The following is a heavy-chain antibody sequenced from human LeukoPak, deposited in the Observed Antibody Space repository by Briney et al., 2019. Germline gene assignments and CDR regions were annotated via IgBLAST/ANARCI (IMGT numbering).Heavy chain of an antibody. D-gene: IGHD3-10*01. Sequence: SETLSLTCTVSGGSISSYYWSWIRQPAGKGLEWIGRIYTTGSTNYNPSLESRVTISVDSSKNHFSLKLTSVTAADTAVYYCARSLLGSRYYYMDVWGKGTTVTVSS. J-gene: IGHJ6*03. CDR2: IYTTGST. V-gene: IGHV4-4*07. CDR1: GGSISSYY. CDR3: ARSLLGSRYYYMDV.